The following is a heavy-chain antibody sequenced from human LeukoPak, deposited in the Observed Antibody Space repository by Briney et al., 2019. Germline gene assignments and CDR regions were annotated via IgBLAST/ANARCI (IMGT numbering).Heavy chain of an antibody. CDR1: GFTFSSYG. CDR3: ARANGGSYYFDY. Sequence: GGSLRLSCAASGFTFSSYGMTWVRQAPGKGLEWVSSISRSSSYIYYADSVKGRFTISRDNAKNSLYLQMNSLRAEDTAVYYCARANGGSYYFDYWGQGTLVTVSS. CDR2: ISRSSSYI. V-gene: IGHV3-21*01. J-gene: IGHJ4*02. D-gene: IGHD1-26*01.